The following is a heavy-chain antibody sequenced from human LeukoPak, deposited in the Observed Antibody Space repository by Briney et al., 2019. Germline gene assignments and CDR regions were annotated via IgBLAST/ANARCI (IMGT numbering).Heavy chain of an antibody. V-gene: IGHV1-69*01. CDR3: ARNVDTAMVLEYNWFDP. J-gene: IGHJ5*02. Sequence: EASVKVPCTASGGTFSSYAISWVRQAPGQGLEWMGGTIPIFGTANYAQKFQGRVTITADESTSTAYMELSSLRSEDTAVYYCARNVDTAMVLEYNWFDPWGQGTLVTVSS. D-gene: IGHD5-18*01. CDR1: GGTFSSYA. CDR2: TIPIFGTA.